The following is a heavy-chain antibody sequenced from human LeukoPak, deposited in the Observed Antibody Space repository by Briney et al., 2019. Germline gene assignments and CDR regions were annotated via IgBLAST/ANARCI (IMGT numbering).Heavy chain of an antibody. D-gene: IGHD3-3*01. CDR3: ANSQRRFLEELYYYYYMDV. Sequence: SVKVSCKASRGTFSSYTMSWVRQAPGQGLEGMGRIIPILGIANYAQKFQGRVTITADKSTSTAYMELSSLRSEDTAVYYCANSQRRFLEELYYYYYMDVWGKGTTVTVSS. CDR2: IIPILGIA. V-gene: IGHV1-69*02. CDR1: RGTFSSYT. J-gene: IGHJ6*03.